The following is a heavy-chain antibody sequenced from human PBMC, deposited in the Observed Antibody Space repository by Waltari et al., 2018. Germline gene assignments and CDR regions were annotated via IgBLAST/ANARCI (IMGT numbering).Heavy chain of an antibody. CDR3: AKDINAGGSSSASLDY. CDR2: ISWDGGST. CDR1: GFTFEDYT. D-gene: IGHD6-6*01. J-gene: IGHJ4*02. Sequence: EVQLVESGGVVVQPGGSLRLSCAASGFTFEDYTMHWVRQAPGKGLEWVSLISWDGGSTYYADSVKGRFTISRDNSKNSLYLQMNSLRTEDTALYYCAKDINAGGSSSASLDYWGQGTLVTVSS. V-gene: IGHV3-43*01.